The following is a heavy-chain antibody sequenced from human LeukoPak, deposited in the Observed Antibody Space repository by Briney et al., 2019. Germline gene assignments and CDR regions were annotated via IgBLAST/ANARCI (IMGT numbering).Heavy chain of an antibody. V-gene: IGHV4-34*01. J-gene: IGHJ4*02. Sequence: PSETLSLTCAVYGVSFSGYYWSWIRQPPGKGLEWVGEINHSGSTNYNPSLKSRVTISVDTSKNQFSLKLSSVTAADTAVYYCARGIAAAGTWVDYWGQGTLVTVSS. D-gene: IGHD6-13*01. CDR3: ARGIAAAGTWVDY. CDR1: GVSFSGYY. CDR2: INHSGST.